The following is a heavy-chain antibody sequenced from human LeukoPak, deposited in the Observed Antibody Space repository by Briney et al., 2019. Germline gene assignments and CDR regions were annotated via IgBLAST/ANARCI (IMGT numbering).Heavy chain of an antibody. Sequence: SETLSLTCTVSGGSISSSSYYWGWIRQPPGKGLEWIGSIYYSGSTYYNPSLKSRVTISVDTSKNQFSLKLSSVTAADTAVYYCARHRQQWLVTPAFDIWGQATMVTVSS. CDR1: GGSISSSSYY. CDR2: IYYSGST. J-gene: IGHJ3*02. D-gene: IGHD6-19*01. V-gene: IGHV4-39*01. CDR3: ARHRQQWLVTPAFDI.